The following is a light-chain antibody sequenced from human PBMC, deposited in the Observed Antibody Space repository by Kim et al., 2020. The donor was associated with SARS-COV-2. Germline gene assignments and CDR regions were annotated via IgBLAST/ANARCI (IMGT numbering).Light chain of an antibody. J-gene: IGKJ2*01. CDR1: QSVGSN. V-gene: IGKV3-15*01. CDR3: QQYNNWEPYT. Sequence: EIVMTQSPATLSVSPGERDTLSCRARQSVGSNLAWYQLKPGQVPRLVIYDASTGATGIPARFSGSGSGTDFTLTIRSLESEDFAVYYWQQYNNWEPYTFGQRTKLKI. CDR2: DAS.